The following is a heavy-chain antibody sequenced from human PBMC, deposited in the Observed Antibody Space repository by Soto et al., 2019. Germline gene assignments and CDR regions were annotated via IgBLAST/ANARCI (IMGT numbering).Heavy chain of an antibody. V-gene: IGHV1-18*01. CDR1: GYNFNIYG. D-gene: IGHD6-13*01. CDR2: INGYSGNT. CDR3: ARALGGAAAGMD. J-gene: IGHJ4*02. Sequence: QVELLQSGAEVKKPGASVMVSCKTSGYNFNIYGISWMRQAPGLGLEWMGLINGYSGNTNYAQKFQGRLTLTTDTSTSTAYMELRSPRPDDTAVYFCARALGGAAAGMDWGPGTLVTVSS.